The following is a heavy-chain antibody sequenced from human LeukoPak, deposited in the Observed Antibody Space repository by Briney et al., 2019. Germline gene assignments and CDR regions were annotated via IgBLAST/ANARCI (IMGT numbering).Heavy chain of an antibody. CDR1: GFTFSSYA. CDR3: AKDPTYYDILTGYFDY. D-gene: IGHD3-9*01. J-gene: IGHJ4*02. V-gene: IGHV3-23*01. Sequence: GGSLRLSCAASGFTFSSYAMSWVRQAPGKGLEWVSAISGSGGSTYYAVSVKGRFTISRDNSKNTLYLQMNSLRAEDTAVYYCAKDPTYYDILTGYFDYWGQGTLVTVSS. CDR2: ISGSGGST.